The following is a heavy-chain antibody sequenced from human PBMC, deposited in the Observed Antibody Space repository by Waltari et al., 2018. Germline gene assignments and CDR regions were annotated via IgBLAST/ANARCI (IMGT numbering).Heavy chain of an antibody. CDR3: AKGGSYGDFDY. CDR1: GFTFDDYA. V-gene: IGHV3-9*03. Sequence: EVQLVESGGGLVQPGRSLRLSCAASGFTFDDYAMHWVRQAPGKCLEWVSGISWNSGSIGYADSVKGRFTISRDNAKNSLYLQMNSLRAEDMALYYCAKGGSYGDFDYWGQGTLVTVSS. J-gene: IGHJ4*02. CDR2: ISWNSGSI. D-gene: IGHD5-18*01.